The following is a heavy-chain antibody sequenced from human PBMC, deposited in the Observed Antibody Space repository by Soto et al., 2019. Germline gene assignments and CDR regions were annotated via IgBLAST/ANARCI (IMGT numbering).Heavy chain of an antibody. CDR1: GGSISSGDYY. CDR3: ARAAYYDFWSGPSTATNWFDP. V-gene: IGHV4-30-4*01. CDR2: IYYSGST. D-gene: IGHD3-3*01. J-gene: IGHJ5*02. Sequence: TLSLTCTVSGGSISSGDYYWSWIRQPPGKGLEWIGYIYYSGSTYYNPSLKSRVTISVDTSKNQFSLKLSSATAADTAVYYCARAAYYDFWSGPSTATNWFDPWGQGTLVTVSS.